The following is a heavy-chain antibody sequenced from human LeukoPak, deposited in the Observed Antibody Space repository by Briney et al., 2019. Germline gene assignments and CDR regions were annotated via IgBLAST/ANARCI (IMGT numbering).Heavy chain of an antibody. CDR2: IYYSGST. V-gene: IGHV4-59*01. J-gene: IGHJ6*03. CDR3: ARTTMVRGTYYMDV. D-gene: IGHD3-10*01. Sequence: ASETLSLTCTVSGESISGFYWTWIRQPPGKGLEWIGYIYYSGSTNYNPSLKSRVTISVDTSKNQFSLKLSSVTAADTAVYYCARTTMVRGTYYMDVWGKGTTVTISS. CDR1: GESISGFY.